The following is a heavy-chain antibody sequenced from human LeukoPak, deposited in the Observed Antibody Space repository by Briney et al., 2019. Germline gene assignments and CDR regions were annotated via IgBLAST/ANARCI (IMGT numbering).Heavy chain of an antibody. J-gene: IGHJ5*02. D-gene: IGHD1-26*01. Sequence: SETLSLTCTVSGGSISSSNYYWGWIRQPPGKGLEWIGSIYYSGSTYYNPSLRSRVTISVDTFKNQFSLKLSSVTAADTAVYYCARHSGGARIVGAYNWFDPWGQGTLVTVSS. CDR3: ARHSGGARIVGAYNWFDP. CDR1: GGSISSSNYY. V-gene: IGHV4-39*01. CDR2: IYYSGST.